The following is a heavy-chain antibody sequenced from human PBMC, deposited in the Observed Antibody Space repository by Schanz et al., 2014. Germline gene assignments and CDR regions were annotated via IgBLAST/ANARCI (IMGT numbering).Heavy chain of an antibody. V-gene: IGHV3-30*02. CDR1: GFTFSFSG. CDR2: IRADGSNE. CDR3: AKAPYANYGYFDY. J-gene: IGHJ4*02. D-gene: IGHD4-17*01. Sequence: QVQLVESGGGVVQPGGSLRLSCAASGFTFSFSGMHWVRQAPGKGLEWVAFIRADGSNENDADSVRGRFTISRNNSKNPLYLQMNSLRTEDTAVYYCAKAPYANYGYFDYWGQGTLVPVSS.